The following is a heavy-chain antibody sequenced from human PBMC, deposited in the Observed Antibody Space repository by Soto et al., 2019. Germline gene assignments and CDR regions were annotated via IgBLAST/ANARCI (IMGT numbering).Heavy chain of an antibody. CDR2: ISAHNGNT. Sequence: ASVKVSCKASGYTFTSYAMHWVRQAPGQGLEWMGWISAHNGNTKYVQKFQGRVSMTTDTSTSTASMELRSLRSDDTAVYYCARSGSMPYYYYGMDVWGQGTTVTVSS. CDR3: ARSGSMPYYYYGMDV. V-gene: IGHV1-18*01. J-gene: IGHJ6*02. D-gene: IGHD3-10*01. CDR1: GYTFTSYA.